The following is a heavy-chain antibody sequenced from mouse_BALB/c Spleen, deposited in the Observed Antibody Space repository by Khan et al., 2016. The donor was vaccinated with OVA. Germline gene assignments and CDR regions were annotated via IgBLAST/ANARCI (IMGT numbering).Heavy chain of an antibody. V-gene: IGHV1S29*02. Sequence: VRLQQSGPEVVKPGASVKISCKASGYTFTDYNMDWVKQSHGKSLEWIGYIYPNNGDTGYNQKFKTKAILTVDNYFSTVHMELRSLTSEDSAVYYCARSGYGSFAYWGQGSLVTVSA. CDR3: ARSGYGSFAY. J-gene: IGHJ3*01. D-gene: IGHD1-2*01. CDR1: GYTFTDYN. CDR2: IYPNNGDT.